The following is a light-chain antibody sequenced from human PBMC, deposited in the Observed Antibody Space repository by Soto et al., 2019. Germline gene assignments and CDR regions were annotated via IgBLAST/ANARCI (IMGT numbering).Light chain of an antibody. Sequence: QSVLTQPPSVSGAPGQRVTISCTGSSSNIGAGYDVHWYQQLPGTAPKLLIYGNSNRPSGVPDRFSGSKSGTSASLPITGLQAEDEADYYCQSYDSSLGGWVFGGGTKLTVL. CDR2: GNS. V-gene: IGLV1-40*01. CDR3: QSYDSSLGGWV. J-gene: IGLJ3*02. CDR1: SSNIGAGYD.